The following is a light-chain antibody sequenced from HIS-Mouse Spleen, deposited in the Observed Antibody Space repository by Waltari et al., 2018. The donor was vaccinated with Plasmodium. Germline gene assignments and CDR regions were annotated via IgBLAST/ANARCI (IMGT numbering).Light chain of an antibody. CDR2: YGS. V-gene: IGKV3-11*01. CDR1: PSVSSY. Sequence: EIVLTQSPATLSLSPGERATLSCRASPSVSSYLAWYQQKPGQAPRLLIYYGSNRATGIPARFSGSGAGTDFTLTISSLEPEDFAVYYCQQRSNWPSLTFGGGTKVAIK. CDR3: QQRSNWPSLT. J-gene: IGKJ4*01.